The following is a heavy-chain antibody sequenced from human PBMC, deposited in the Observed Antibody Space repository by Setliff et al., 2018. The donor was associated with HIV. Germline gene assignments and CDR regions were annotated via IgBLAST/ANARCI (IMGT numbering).Heavy chain of an antibody. J-gene: IGHJ3*02. D-gene: IGHD5-12*01. CDR2: INPNSGGT. Sequence: GASVKVSCKASGYTFTGYYMHWVRQAPGQGLEWMGWINPNSGGTNYAQKFQGRVTMTRDTSTSTVYMELSSLRSEDTAVYYCARGVGGYDLHAFDIWGQGTMVTVSS. CDR1: GYTFTGYY. V-gene: IGHV1-2*02. CDR3: ARGVGGYDLHAFDI.